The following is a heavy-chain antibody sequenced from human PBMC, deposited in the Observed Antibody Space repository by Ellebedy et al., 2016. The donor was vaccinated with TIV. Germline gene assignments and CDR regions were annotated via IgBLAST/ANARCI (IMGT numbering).Heavy chain of an antibody. CDR1: GFTLSNYC. V-gene: IGHV3-7*01. J-gene: IGHJ1*01. CDR3: AREAGTSGWYSGFQH. D-gene: IGHD6-19*01. CDR2: IKQDGSEK. Sequence: GESLKISCAASGFTLSNYCMNWVRQAPGKGLEWVANIKQDGSEKSYVASVKGRFTISRDNAKNSLYLEMNSLRAEDTAVYYCAREAGTSGWYSGFQHWGQGTLVTVSS.